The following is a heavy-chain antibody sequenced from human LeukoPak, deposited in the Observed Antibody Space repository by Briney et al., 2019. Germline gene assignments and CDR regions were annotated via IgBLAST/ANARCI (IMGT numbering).Heavy chain of an antibody. CDR3: ASRSSIWSGYQDTLYYFDS. V-gene: IGHV4-61*05. D-gene: IGHD3-3*01. CDR2: IYYSGST. J-gene: IGHJ4*02. Sequence: SETLSLTCTVSGGSISSSGYYWGWIRQPPGKRLEWIGHIYYSGSTNYNPSLKSRVTISVDTSKNQFSLKLSSVTVADTAVYYCASRSSIWSGYQDTLYYFDSWGQGTLVTVSS. CDR1: GGSISSSGYY.